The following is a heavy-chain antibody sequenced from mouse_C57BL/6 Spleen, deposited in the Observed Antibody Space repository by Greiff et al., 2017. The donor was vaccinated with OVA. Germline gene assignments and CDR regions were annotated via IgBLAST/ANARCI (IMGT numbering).Heavy chain of an antibody. Sequence: VQLQQSGPELVKPGASVKISCKASGYAFSSSWMNWVKQRPGKGLEWIGRIYPGDGDTNYNGKFKGKATLTADKSSSTAYMQLSSLTSEDSAVYFCARDGPFYYGNYEYFDCWGQGTTLTVSS. D-gene: IGHD2-1*01. CDR2: IYPGDGDT. V-gene: IGHV1-82*01. CDR3: ARDGPFYYGNYEYFDC. CDR1: GYAFSSSW. J-gene: IGHJ2*01.